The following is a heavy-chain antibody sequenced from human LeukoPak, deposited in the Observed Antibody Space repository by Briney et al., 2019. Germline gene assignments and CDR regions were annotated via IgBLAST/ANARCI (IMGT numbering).Heavy chain of an antibody. CDR1: GFTFSSYG. J-gene: IGHJ6*03. CDR3: AKDRCSNGIGCYYYYMEV. V-gene: IGHV3-30*02. Sequence: GGSLRLSCAASGFTFSSYGMHWVREAPGKGLEWVAYIQYDRTNEQYAHSVKGRFRISRDNSNNILYLQMNSLRTEDTAVYYCAKDRCSNGIGCYYYYMEVWGKGTTVTISS. CDR2: IQYDRTNE. D-gene: IGHD2-8*01.